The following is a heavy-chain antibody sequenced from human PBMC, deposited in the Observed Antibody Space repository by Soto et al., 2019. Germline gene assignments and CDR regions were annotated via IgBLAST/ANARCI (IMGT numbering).Heavy chain of an antibody. Sequence: GGSLRLSCAASGVTFSGSAMHWVRQASGKGLEWVGRTRNKADNYATAYAASVRGRFTISRDDSKNTAYLQMSSLKTEDTAVYYYPDYWGQGTLVTVSS. V-gene: IGHV3-73*01. CDR2: TRNKADNYAT. J-gene: IGHJ4*02. CDR3: PDY. CDR1: GVTFSGSA.